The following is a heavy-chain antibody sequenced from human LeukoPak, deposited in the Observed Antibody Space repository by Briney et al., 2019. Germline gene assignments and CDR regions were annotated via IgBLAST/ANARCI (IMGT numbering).Heavy chain of an antibody. D-gene: IGHD6-19*01. V-gene: IGHV3-23*01. Sequence: GGSLRLSCGASGLSFGTYAMSGVRQAPGKGLEWVSSISGRRARTFYADSAKGGFTISRDNAKNSLYLQMNRLRGEDTAVYYCAGSLRGGGWYMYWGQGTLVTVSS. CDR3: AGSLRGGGWYMY. CDR2: ISGRRART. J-gene: IGHJ4*02. CDR1: GLSFGTYA.